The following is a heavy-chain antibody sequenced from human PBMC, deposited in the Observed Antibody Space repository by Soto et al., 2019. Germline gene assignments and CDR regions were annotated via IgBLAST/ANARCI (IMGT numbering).Heavy chain of an antibody. CDR1: GFTFSSYA. Sequence: GGSLRLSCAASGFTFSSYAMSWVRQAPWKGLEWVSAISGSGGSTYYADSVKGRFTISRDNSKNTLYLQMNSLRAEDTAVYYCAKVFGYCSGGSCPYNWFDPWGQGTLVTVSS. CDR2: ISGSGGST. CDR3: AKVFGYCSGGSCPYNWFDP. V-gene: IGHV3-23*01. J-gene: IGHJ5*02. D-gene: IGHD2-15*01.